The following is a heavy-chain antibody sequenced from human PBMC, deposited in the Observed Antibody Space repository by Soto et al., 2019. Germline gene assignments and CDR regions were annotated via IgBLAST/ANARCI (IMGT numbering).Heavy chain of an antibody. CDR2: IYYSGST. Sequence: SETLSLTCTVSGGSISSYYWSWIRQPPGKGLEWIGYIYYSGSTNYNPSLKSRVTISVDTSKNQFSLKLSSVTAADTAVYYCARQGVVGEYYYMDVWGKGTTVTVSS. V-gene: IGHV4-59*08. CDR1: GGSISSYY. D-gene: IGHD2-2*01. J-gene: IGHJ6*03. CDR3: ARQGVVGEYYYMDV.